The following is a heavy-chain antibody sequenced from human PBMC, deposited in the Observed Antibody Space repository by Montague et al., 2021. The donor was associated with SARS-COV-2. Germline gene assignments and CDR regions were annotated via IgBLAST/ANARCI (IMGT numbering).Heavy chain of an antibody. V-gene: IGHV3-23*01. CDR2: IRGSGGST. J-gene: IGHJ4*02. D-gene: IGHD4-17*01. Sequence: SLRLSCAASGFTFSSYAMSWVRQAPGTGLEWVSAIRGSGGSTYYADSVKGRFTVSRDNSKNTLYLQMHSLRAEDTAVYYCAKGEVLYDYGDYFDYWGQGTLVTVSS. CDR3: AKGEVLYDYGDYFDY. CDR1: GFTFSSYA.